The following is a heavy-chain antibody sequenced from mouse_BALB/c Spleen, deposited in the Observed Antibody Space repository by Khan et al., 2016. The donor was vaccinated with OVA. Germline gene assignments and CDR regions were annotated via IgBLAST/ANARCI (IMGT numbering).Heavy chain of an antibody. V-gene: IGHV1S135*01. Sequence: VQLEESGPELVKPGGSMKISCKASGDSFTGYTMNWMKQSHGKNLEWIGLINPYNGGTSYNQKFKGKATLTVDQSSSTAYMELLSLTSEDSAVYYCARSASYGNYVEAWFAYWGQGTLVTVSA. CDR1: GDSFTGYT. CDR3: ARSASYGNYVEAWFAY. J-gene: IGHJ3*01. CDR2: INPYNGGT. D-gene: IGHD2-10*01.